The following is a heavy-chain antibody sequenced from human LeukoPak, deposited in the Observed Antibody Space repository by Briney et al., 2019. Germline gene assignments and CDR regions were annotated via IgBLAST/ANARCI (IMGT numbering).Heavy chain of an antibody. D-gene: IGHD3-22*01. Sequence: GGSLRLSCAASGFTFSSYDMHWVRQATGKGLEWVSAIGTAGDTYYPGSVKGRSTISRENAKNSLYLQMNSLRAGDTAVYYCARASGYYDSSGYYYYFDYWGQGTLVTVSS. CDR1: GFTFSSYD. CDR3: ARASGYYDSSGYYYYFDY. V-gene: IGHV3-13*01. J-gene: IGHJ4*02. CDR2: IGTAGDT.